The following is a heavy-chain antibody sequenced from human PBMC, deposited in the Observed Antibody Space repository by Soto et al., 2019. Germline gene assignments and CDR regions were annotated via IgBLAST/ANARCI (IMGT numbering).Heavy chain of an antibody. D-gene: IGHD3-22*01. V-gene: IGHV4-39*01. CDR1: GGSIRRNIYY. Sequence: QLQLKESGPGLVKPSGTLSLTCSVSGGSIRRNIYYWGWIRQPPGKGLEWIATVHYSGSTYYTPSLKNRVTRSADTSNNQFSLRLQSVHAADTAVYYCARHHYHDLSGYYTWNLGQGTLVTVSS. CDR3: ARHHYHDLSGYYTWN. CDR2: VHYSGST. J-gene: IGHJ4*02.